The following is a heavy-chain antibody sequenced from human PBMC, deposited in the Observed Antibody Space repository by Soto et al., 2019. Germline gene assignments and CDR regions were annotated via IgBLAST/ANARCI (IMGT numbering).Heavy chain of an antibody. Sequence: ASVKVSCKASGYTLTSYGISWVRQAPGQGLEWMGWISAYNGNTNYAQKLQGRVTMTTDTSTSTAYMELRSLRSDDTAVYYCARELWRGYSYGRSFHGRDVWGQGTAVTVSS. CDR1: GYTLTSYG. CDR3: ARELWRGYSYGRSFHGRDV. CDR2: ISAYNGNT. V-gene: IGHV1-18*04. J-gene: IGHJ6*02. D-gene: IGHD5-18*01.